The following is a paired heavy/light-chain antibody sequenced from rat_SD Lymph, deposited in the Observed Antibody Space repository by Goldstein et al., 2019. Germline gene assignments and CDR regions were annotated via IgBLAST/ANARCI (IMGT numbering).Light chain of an antibody. Sequence: DIQMTQSPSSLPASLGDRVTITCRASQDIGNYLRWFQQKPGKSPRLMIYGATNLAAGVPSRFSGSRSGSDYSLTISSLESEDMADYYCLQSKESPYTFGAGTKLELK. CDR3: LQSKESPYT. V-gene: IGKV14S13*01. CDR1: QDIGNY. CDR2: GAT. J-gene: IGKJ2-3*01.
Heavy chain of an antibody. CDR1: GFTFSNYG. Sequence: EVQLVESGGGLVQPGRSLKLSCVASGFTFSNYGMNWIRQAPGKGLEWVAYISSGSSYIYYAETVKGRFTISRDNAKNTLYLQMTSLRSEDTALYYCARLTTRDYWGQGVMVTVSS. V-gene: IGHV5-34*01. D-gene: IGHD1-10*01. CDR2: ISSGSSYI. J-gene: IGHJ2*01. CDR3: ARLTTRDY.